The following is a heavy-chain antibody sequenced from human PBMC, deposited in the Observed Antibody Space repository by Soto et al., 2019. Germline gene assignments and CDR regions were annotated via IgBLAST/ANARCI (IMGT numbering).Heavy chain of an antibody. Sequence: SVKVSCKASGGTFSSYAISWVRQAPGQGLEWMGGIIPIFGTANYAQKFQGRVTITADESTSTAYMELSSLRSEDTAVYYCARRGPYYDFXSGYSPGDYYGMDVWG. CDR1: GGTFSSYA. CDR2: IIPIFGTA. J-gene: IGHJ6*02. V-gene: IGHV1-69*13. D-gene: IGHD3-3*01. CDR3: ARRGPYYDFXSGYSPGDYYGMDV.